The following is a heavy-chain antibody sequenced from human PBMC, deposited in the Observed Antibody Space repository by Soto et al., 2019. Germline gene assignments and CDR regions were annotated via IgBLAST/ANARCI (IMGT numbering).Heavy chain of an antibody. CDR2: ISSTSSTI. Sequence: EVQLVESGGGLVQSGGSLRLSCAASGFTFSSYSMNWVRQAPGKGLAWISYISSTSSTIYYADSVKGRFTISRDNAKNSLYLQMNSLRDEETAVFYCGRVTRYNPPRFDFWGQGTLVTVSS. CDR1: GFTFSSYS. D-gene: IGHD3-3*01. J-gene: IGHJ4*02. V-gene: IGHV3-48*02. CDR3: GRVTRYNPPRFDF.